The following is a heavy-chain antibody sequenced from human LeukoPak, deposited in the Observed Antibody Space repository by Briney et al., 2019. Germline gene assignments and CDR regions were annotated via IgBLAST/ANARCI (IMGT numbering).Heavy chain of an antibody. CDR2: IYYSGST. V-gene: IGHV4-59*01. CDR1: GGSISSYY. CDR3: ARAQGGTPRYYYGMDV. Sequence: SETLSLTCTVSGGSISSYYGSWIRQPPGKGLEWIGYIYYSGSTNYNPSLKSRVTIAVDTSKNQFSLKLSSVTAADTAVYYCARAQGGTPRYYYGMDVWGQGTTVTVSS. D-gene: IGHD1-1*01. J-gene: IGHJ6*02.